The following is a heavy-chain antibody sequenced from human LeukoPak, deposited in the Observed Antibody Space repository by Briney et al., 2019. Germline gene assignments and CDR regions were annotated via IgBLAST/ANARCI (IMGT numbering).Heavy chain of an antibody. V-gene: IGHV1-2*02. J-gene: IGHJ4*02. D-gene: IGHD2-15*01. CDR3: ARDQAFVYCSGGTCYDDY. CDR2: INPNSGDT. CDR1: GYTFTAYY. Sequence: ASVKVSCKASGYTFTAYYMYWVRQAPGQGLEWMGWINPNSGDTHYAQKFQGRVTMTRDTSINTAYMELSRLRSDDTAVYYCARDQAFVYCSGGTCYDDYWGQGSLVTVSS.